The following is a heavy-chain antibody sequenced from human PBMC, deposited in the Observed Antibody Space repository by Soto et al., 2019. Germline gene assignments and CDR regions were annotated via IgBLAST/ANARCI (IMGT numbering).Heavy chain of an antibody. Sequence: ASETLSLTCIVSGGSISGYYWSWIRQPPGKGLEWIGNIYYSGSTKYNPSLKSRVALSIDMSKRQVSLKLSSVTAADTAVYYCARDSHYDSSDYYYNWLDPWGQGTLVTVSS. D-gene: IGHD3-22*01. V-gene: IGHV4-59*01. CDR1: GGSISGYY. CDR2: IYYSGST. J-gene: IGHJ5*02. CDR3: ARDSHYDSSDYYYNWLDP.